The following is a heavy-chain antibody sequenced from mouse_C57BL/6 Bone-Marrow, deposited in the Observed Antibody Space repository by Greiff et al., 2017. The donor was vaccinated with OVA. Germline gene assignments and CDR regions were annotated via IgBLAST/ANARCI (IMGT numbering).Heavy chain of an antibody. CDR1: GYTFTSYW. V-gene: IGHV1-72*01. J-gene: IGHJ4*01. D-gene: IGHD1-1*01. Sequence: VQLQQPGAELVKPGASVKLSCKASGYTFTSYWMHWVKQRPGRGLEWIGRIDPNSGGTKYNEKFKSQATLTVDKPSSTAYMQLSSLTSEDSAVYYCARSGACYYGSSPYAMDYWGQGTSVTVSS. CDR2: IDPNSGGT. CDR3: ARSGACYYGSSPYAMDY.